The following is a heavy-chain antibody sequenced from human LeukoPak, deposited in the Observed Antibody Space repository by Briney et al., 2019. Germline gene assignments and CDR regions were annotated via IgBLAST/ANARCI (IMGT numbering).Heavy chain of an antibody. V-gene: IGHV4-39*01. D-gene: IGHD2-15*01. Sequence: SETLSLTCTVSGGSISSSGYYWGWIRQPPGKGLEWIASIYYSGSTYYNPSLKSRVTISVDTSKNQFSLKLSSVTAADTAVYYCARQGDCSGGSCYSSYYYYYYMDVWGKGTTVTVSS. CDR3: ARQGDCSGGSCYSSYYYYYYMDV. CDR2: IYYSGST. CDR1: GGSISSSGYY. J-gene: IGHJ6*03.